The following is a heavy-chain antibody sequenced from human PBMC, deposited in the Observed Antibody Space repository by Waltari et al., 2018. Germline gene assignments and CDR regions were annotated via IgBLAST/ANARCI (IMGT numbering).Heavy chain of an antibody. CDR1: GFTFSSYA. CDR3: ARDRVEYSSSSYDF. V-gene: IGHV3-23*01. D-gene: IGHD6-6*01. Sequence: EVQLLESGGGLVQPGGSLRLSCAASGFTFSSYAMSWVRQAPGKGLQWVQVVSATGVTTDYARSVEGRSIISRDNSKNTVYLQINSLRADDSALYYCARDRVEYSSSSYDFWGQGTLVTVSS. CDR2: VSATGVTT. J-gene: IGHJ4*02.